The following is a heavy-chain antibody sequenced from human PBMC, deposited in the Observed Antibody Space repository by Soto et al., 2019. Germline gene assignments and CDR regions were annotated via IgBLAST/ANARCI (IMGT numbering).Heavy chain of an antibody. Sequence: EVQLWESGGGLVQPGGSLRLSCAVSGFTFRSSPMSWVRRAPGKGLEWVSGINGGDDSKHYAESVRGRFTIIRDNSKNPLLRQMNSMRVEDTAIYYCTKDSHGGIIPPTHDHGGQGTQVTVSS. CDR2: INGGDDSK. D-gene: IGHD3-16*01. J-gene: IGHJ4*02. CDR3: TKDSHGGIIPPTHDH. V-gene: IGHV3-23*01. CDR1: GFTFRSSP.